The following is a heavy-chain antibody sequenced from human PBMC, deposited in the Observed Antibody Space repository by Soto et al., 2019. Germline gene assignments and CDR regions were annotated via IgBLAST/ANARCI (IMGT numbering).Heavy chain of an antibody. D-gene: IGHD6-13*01. Sequence: QVQLQESGPGLVKPSQTLSLTCTVSGGSISSGGYYWSWIRQHPGKGLEWIGYIYYSGSTYYNPPLKSRVTXSXDXXKNQFSRKLSSVTAADTAVYYCARGGIAAAAPPAYWGQGTLVTVSS. V-gene: IGHV4-31*03. CDR1: GGSISSGGYY. CDR2: IYYSGST. CDR3: ARGGIAAAAPPAY. J-gene: IGHJ4*02.